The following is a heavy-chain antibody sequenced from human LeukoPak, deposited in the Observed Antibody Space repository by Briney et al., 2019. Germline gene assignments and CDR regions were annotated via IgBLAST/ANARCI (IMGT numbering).Heavy chain of an antibody. CDR1: GFTFSSYA. CDR2: ISGSGGST. J-gene: IGHJ5*02. V-gene: IGHV3-23*01. D-gene: IGHD4-17*01. CDR3: AKDNYGDYSNWFDP. Sequence: GGSLRLSCAASGFTFSSYATSWVRQAPGKGLEWVSAISGSGGSTYYADSVKGRFTISRDNSKNTLYLQMNSLRAEDTAVYYCAKDNYGDYSNWFDPWGQGTLVTVSS.